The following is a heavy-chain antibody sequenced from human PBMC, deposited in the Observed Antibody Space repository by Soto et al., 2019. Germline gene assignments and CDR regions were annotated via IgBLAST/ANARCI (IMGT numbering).Heavy chain of an antibody. D-gene: IGHD3-10*01. Sequence: QVQLVQSGAEVKKPGSSVKVSCKASGGTFSSYAISWVRQAPGQGLEWMGGSIPIFGTANYAQKFQGRVTITADESTSTAYMELSSLRSEDTAVYYCARGLGTMVRGVICYYGMDVWGQGTTVTVSS. CDR3: ARGLGTMVRGVICYYGMDV. V-gene: IGHV1-69*01. J-gene: IGHJ6*02. CDR1: GGTFSSYA. CDR2: SIPIFGTA.